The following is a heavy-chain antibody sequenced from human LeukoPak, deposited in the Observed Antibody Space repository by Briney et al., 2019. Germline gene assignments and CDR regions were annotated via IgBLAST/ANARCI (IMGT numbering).Heavy chain of an antibody. CDR1: GGIFSGYA. CDR3: AKPGITIFGVRASFGRFDL. Sequence: GASVRVSCTASGGIFSGYAISWVRQAPGQGLEWMGWMNPNSSNTGYAQTFKGRVTITRNTAISSAYMEMSSLRSEDTAVYYCAKPGITIFGVRASFGRFDLWGQGPLVSVSS. V-gene: IGHV1-8*01. J-gene: IGHJ5*02. CDR2: MNPNSSNT. D-gene: IGHD3-3*01.